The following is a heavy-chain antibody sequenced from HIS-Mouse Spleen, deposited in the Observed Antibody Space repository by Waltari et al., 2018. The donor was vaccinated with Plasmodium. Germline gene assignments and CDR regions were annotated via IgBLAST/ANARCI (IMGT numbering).Heavy chain of an antibody. CDR3: ARAPIRDAFDI. CDR2: INHSGST. V-gene: IGHV4-34*01. D-gene: IGHD3-9*01. J-gene: IGHJ3*02. Sequence: QVQLQQWGAGLLKPSETLSLTCAVYGGSFSGYYWSWIRQPPGKGLEWIGGINHSGSTNHNPALKSRGTIAVDTAKNQFSLKLGAGTAADTAVYYCARAPIRDAFDIWGQGTMVTVSS. CDR1: GGSFSGYY.